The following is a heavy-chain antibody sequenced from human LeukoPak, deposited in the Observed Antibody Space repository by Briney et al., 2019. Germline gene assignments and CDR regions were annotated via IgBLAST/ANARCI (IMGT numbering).Heavy chain of an antibody. CDR3: ARVRVDTAMIYAFDI. CDR1: GGSISSGGYY. D-gene: IGHD5-18*01. CDR2: IYHSGST. J-gene: IGHJ3*02. Sequence: PSETLSLTCTVSGGSISSGGYYWSWIRQPPGKGLEWIGYIYHSGSTYYNPSLKSRVTISVDRSKNQFSLKLSSVTAADTAVYYCARVRVDTAMIYAFDIWGQGTMVTVSS. V-gene: IGHV4-30-2*01.